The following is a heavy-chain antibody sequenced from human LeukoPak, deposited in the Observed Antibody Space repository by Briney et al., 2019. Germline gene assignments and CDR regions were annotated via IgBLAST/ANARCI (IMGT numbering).Heavy chain of an antibody. CDR2: IYYSGAT. D-gene: IGHD6-13*01. CDR3: GKYSSNWYVDH. V-gene: IGHV4-39*01. Sequence: PSETLSLTCTVSGGSIISGSYFWGWIRQPPGKGLEWIGNIYYSGATYYNPSLKSRVTISVDTSKNQFSLEVSSVTAADTAVYYCGKYSSNWYVDHWGQEPWSPSPQ. CDR1: GGSIISGSYF. J-gene: IGHJ5*02.